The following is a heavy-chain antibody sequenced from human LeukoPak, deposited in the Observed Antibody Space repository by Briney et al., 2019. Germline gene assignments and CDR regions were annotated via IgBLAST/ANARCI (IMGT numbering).Heavy chain of an antibody. J-gene: IGHJ4*02. CDR3: ATMPGRHSGYDSLYYFDY. CDR1: GGSISSHY. Sequence: SSETLSLTCTVSGGSISSHYWSWIRQPPGKGLEWIGYIYYSGSTNYNPSLKSRVTISVDTSKNQFSLKLSSVTAADTAVYYCATMPGRHSGYDSLYYFDYWGQGTLVTVSS. CDR2: IYYSGST. D-gene: IGHD5-12*01. V-gene: IGHV4-59*11.